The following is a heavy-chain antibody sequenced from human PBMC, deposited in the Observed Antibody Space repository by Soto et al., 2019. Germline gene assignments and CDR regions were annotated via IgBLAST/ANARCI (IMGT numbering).Heavy chain of an antibody. V-gene: IGHV3-30-3*01. J-gene: IGHJ6*02. Sequence: PGGSLRLSCAASGFTFSSYAMHWVRQAPGKGLEWVAVISYDGSNKYYADSVKGRFTISRDNSKNTLYLQMNSLRAEDTAVYYCARSVGYGDYYYYGMDVWGQGTTVTVSS. CDR1: GFTFSSYA. CDR3: ARSVGYGDYYYYGMDV. CDR2: ISYDGSNK. D-gene: IGHD4-17*01.